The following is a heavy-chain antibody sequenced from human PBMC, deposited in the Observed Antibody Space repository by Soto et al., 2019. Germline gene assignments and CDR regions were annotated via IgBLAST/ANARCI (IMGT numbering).Heavy chain of an antibody. J-gene: IGHJ5*02. CDR3: ARKLEASIRHVEWFSYKWFDP. CDR2: ITFRGVT. CDR1: GDSLSGYA. D-gene: IGHD3-9*01. Sequence: PSETLSLTCDVHGDSLSGYAWSWMRQPPGKGLEWIGEITFRGVTNYHPSLKSRLSMSVDTSKNRISLNVSSVTAADTALYFCARKLEASIRHVEWFSYKWFDPWGPGTLVTVSS. V-gene: IGHV4-34*01.